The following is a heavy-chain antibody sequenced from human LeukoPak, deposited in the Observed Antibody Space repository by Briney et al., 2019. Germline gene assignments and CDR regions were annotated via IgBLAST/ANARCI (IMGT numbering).Heavy chain of an antibody. D-gene: IGHD3-9*01. Sequence: GGSLRLSCAASGFTFSSYGMSWVRQAPGKGLEWVSAISGSGGSTYYADSVKGRFTISRDNSKNTLYLQMNSLRAEDTAVYYCTKERRRDDILTGSFSDWGQGILVTVSS. CDR3: TKERRRDDILTGSFSD. V-gene: IGHV3-23*01. CDR1: GFTFSSYG. J-gene: IGHJ4*02. CDR2: ISGSGGST.